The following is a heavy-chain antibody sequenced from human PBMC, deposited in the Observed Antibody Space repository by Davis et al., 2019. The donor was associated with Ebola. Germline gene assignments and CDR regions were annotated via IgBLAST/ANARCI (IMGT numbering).Heavy chain of an antibody. V-gene: IGHV3-48*02. CDR1: GFTFSAYT. D-gene: IGHD5-18*01. J-gene: IGHJ5*02. CDR3: ARAIQSYNWFDL. Sequence: PGGSLRFSCAASGFTFSAYTMNWVRQAPGKGLEWVSYISSSSSVIYYADSVKGRFTISRDNAQKSLYLQMNSLRDEDTAVYYCARAIQSYNWFDLWGQGTLVTVSS. CDR2: ISSSSSVI.